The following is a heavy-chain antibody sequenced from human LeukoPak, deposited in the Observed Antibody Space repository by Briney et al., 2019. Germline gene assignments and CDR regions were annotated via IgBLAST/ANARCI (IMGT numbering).Heavy chain of an antibody. V-gene: IGHV1-69*05. J-gene: IGHJ4*02. Sequence: GASEKVSCKASGGTFSSYAISWVRQAPGQGLEWMGGIIPIFGTANYAQKFQGRVTITTDESTSTAYMELSSLRSEDTAVYYCARAKERYYDSSGYDYWGQGTLVTVSS. CDR2: IIPIFGTA. CDR3: ARAKERYYDSSGYDY. CDR1: GGTFSSYA. D-gene: IGHD3-22*01.